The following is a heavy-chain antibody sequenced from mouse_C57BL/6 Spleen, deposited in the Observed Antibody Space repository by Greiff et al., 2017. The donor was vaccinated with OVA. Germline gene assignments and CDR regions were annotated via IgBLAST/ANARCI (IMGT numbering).Heavy chain of an antibody. V-gene: IGHV1-63*01. D-gene: IGHD2-3*01. Sequence: VQLQQSGAELVRPGTSVKMSCKASGYTFTTYWIGWAKQRPGHGLEWIGDIYPGGGYTNYNEKFKGKATLTADKSSSTAYMQFSSLTSEDSAIYYCARSYDGALDYWGQGTTLTVSS. CDR1: GYTFTTYW. CDR2: IYPGGGYT. CDR3: ARSYDGALDY. J-gene: IGHJ2*01.